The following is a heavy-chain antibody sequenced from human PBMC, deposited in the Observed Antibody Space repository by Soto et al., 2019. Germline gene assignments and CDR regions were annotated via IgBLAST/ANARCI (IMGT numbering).Heavy chain of an antibody. CDR1: DYSISSNNY. V-gene: IGHV4-38-2*01. D-gene: IGHD5-12*01. CDR3: ARMSVEMATTYYLDS. J-gene: IGHJ4*02. CDR2: IHHSGST. Sequence: PSETLSLTCVVSDYSISSNNYWGWIRQPPGKGLECIGSIHHSGSTYYSPSLNSRVTVSLDTSKNQFSLKLSSVNAADTAVYYCARMSVEMATTYYLDSWGQGALVTVSS.